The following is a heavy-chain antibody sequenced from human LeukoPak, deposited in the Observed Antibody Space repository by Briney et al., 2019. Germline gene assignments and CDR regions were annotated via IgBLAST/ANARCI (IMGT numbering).Heavy chain of an antibody. CDR1: GGSISSYY. Sequence: SETLSLTCTVSGGSISSYYWSWIRQPPGKGLEWIGYIYYSGSTYYNPSLKSRVTISVDTSKNQFSLKLSSVTAADTAVYYCARQEGYCSSTSCFWWNYNWFDPWGQGTLVTVSS. CDR2: IYYSGST. J-gene: IGHJ5*02. CDR3: ARQEGYCSSTSCFWWNYNWFDP. V-gene: IGHV4-59*04. D-gene: IGHD2-2*01.